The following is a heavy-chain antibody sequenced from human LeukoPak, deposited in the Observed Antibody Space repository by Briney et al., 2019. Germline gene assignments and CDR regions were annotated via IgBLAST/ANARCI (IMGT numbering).Heavy chain of an antibody. J-gene: IGHJ4*02. CDR2: ISYDGSNK. V-gene: IGHV3-30*04. CDR3: ARATTVTTKFDY. D-gene: IGHD4-17*01. CDR1: GFTFSRYA. Sequence: GRSLRLSCAASGFTFSRYAMHWVRQAPGKGLEWVAVISYDGSNKYYADSVKGRFTISRDNSKNTLYLQMNSLRAEDTAVYYCARATTVTTKFDYWGQGTLVTVSS.